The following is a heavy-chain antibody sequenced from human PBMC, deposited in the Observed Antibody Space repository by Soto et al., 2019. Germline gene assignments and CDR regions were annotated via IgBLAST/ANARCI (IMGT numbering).Heavy chain of an antibody. CDR1: WYTFTNYY. Sequence: GASVEVAFKASWYTFTNYYIHLVRQSPVQGLELMGLINPRSGGTKYAQAFQDRVTMTRDASISTAYMEVTSLRHGDTAVYFCARSDETNYYHLELWGPRNLVSVSS. CDR3: ARSDETNYYHLEL. CDR2: INPRSGGT. D-gene: IGHD1-7*01. V-gene: IGHV1-2*02. J-gene: IGHJ4*02.